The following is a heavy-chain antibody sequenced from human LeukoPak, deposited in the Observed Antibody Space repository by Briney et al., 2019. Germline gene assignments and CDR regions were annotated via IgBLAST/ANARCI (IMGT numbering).Heavy chain of an antibody. J-gene: IGHJ6*02. V-gene: IGHV3-23*01. CDR1: GFTFSTYA. Sequence: GGSLRLSCAASGFTFSTYAMSWVRQTPGKGLEWVSAISGSGGSTYYADSVKGRFTISRDNSKSTLYLQMNSLRAEDTAVYYSAKSRVSYYYGMDVWGQGTTVTVSS. CDR2: ISGSGGST. CDR3: AKSRVSYYYGMDV.